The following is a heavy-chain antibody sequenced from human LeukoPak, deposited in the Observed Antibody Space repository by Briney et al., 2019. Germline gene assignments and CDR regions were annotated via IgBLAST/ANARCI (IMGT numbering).Heavy chain of an antibody. CDR2: IKTDGSEK. CDR3: ATRLQHHFDY. Sequence: GGSLRLSCAATGFTFSRYWMSWVRQAPGKGLEWVANIKTDGSEKYYVDSVKGRFTISRDDSQNTLYLQMNSLRAEDTAVYYCATRLQHHFDYWGQGIQVTVSS. V-gene: IGHV3-7*05. J-gene: IGHJ4*02. D-gene: IGHD5-24*01. CDR1: GFTFSRYW.